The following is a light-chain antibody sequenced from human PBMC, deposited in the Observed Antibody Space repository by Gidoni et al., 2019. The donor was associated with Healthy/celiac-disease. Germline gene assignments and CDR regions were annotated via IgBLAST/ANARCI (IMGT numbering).Light chain of an antibody. V-gene: IGKV1-39*01. CDR1: QSISSY. J-gene: IGKJ2*02. CDR2: AAS. CDR3: QQSYSTRRT. Sequence: DIQMTQSPSSLSASVGDRVTITCRASQSISSYLNWYQQKPGKAPKLLIYAASSLQSGVPSRFSGSVSGTDFTLTISSLQPEDCATYYCQQSYSTRRTFGQGTKLEIK.